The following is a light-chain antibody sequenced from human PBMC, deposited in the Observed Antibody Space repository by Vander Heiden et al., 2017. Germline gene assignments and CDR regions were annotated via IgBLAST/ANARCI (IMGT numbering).Light chain of an antibody. CDR3: QQYYSTPIT. CDR2: WAS. CDR1: QGVFTNSNKKHY. Sequence: DIVMTQYPDYLAVSLGERATTTRQSSQGVFTNSNKKHYLAWYQQKPGQPPKLLIYWASTRESGVPDRFSGSGSGTDFTLTISSLQAEDVAVYYCQQYYSTPITFGQGTRLEIK. J-gene: IGKJ5*01. V-gene: IGKV4-1*01.